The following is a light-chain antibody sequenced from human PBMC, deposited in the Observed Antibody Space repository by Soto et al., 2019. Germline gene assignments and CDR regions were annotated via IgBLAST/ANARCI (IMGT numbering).Light chain of an antibody. J-gene: IGKJ4*01. CDR2: KVS. Sequence: DVVMTQSPLSLPVTLGQPASISCRSSQSLVHSDGNTYLNWFQQRPGQSPRRLIYKVSYRDSGVPDRFSGSGSGTDFTLKISRVEAEDVGIYYCTQSTHWPPLTFGGGTTLEIK. V-gene: IGKV2-30*02. CDR3: TQSTHWPPLT. CDR1: QSLVHSDGNTY.